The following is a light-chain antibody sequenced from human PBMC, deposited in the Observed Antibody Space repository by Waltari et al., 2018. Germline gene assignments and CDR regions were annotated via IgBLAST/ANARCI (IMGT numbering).Light chain of an antibody. J-gene: IGKJ1*01. Sequence: VMTQSPGSLAVSLGHRATNNRKPSQSVLFNTNNKNDLAWYQQKPGQPPKLLISWASTRESGVPNRFSGSGSGTDFVLTISSLQAEDVAVYYCQQFYHSPVTFGQGTKVEIK. CDR1: QSVLFNTNNKND. CDR3: QQFYHSPVT. V-gene: IGKV4-1*01. CDR2: WAS.